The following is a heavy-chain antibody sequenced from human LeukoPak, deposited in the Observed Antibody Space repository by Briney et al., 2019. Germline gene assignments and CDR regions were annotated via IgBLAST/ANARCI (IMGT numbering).Heavy chain of an antibody. Sequence: PGGSLRLSCAASGFTFSSSWLTWIRQAPGTGLEWLANINQDGGVINYVDSVRGRFTISRDNAKYSLYLQLNSLRAEDTAVYYCARDIAYHAFDIWGQGTMVTVSS. J-gene: IGHJ3*02. D-gene: IGHD2-15*01. CDR3: ARDIAYHAFDI. CDR2: INQDGGVI. CDR1: GFTFSSSW. V-gene: IGHV3-7*01.